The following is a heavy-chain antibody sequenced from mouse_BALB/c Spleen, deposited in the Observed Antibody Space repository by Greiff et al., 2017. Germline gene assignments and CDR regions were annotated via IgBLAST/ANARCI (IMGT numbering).Heavy chain of an antibody. CDR2: ISSGGSYT. Sequence: DVKLVESGGGLVKPGGSLKLSCAASGFTFSSYTMSWVRQTPEKRLEWVATISSGGSYTYYPDSVKGRFTISRDNAKNTLYLQMSSLKSEDTAMYYCTRGSYGNYGFDYWGQGTTLTVSS. CDR3: TRGSYGNYGFDY. CDR1: GFTFSSYT. D-gene: IGHD2-10*02. V-gene: IGHV5-6-4*01. J-gene: IGHJ2*01.